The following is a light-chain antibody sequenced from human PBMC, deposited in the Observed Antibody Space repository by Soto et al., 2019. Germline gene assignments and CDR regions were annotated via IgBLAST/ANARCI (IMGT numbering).Light chain of an antibody. V-gene: IGKV1-33*01. Sequence: DIQMTQSPPSLSASVGDRVTITCQASQDIRKCLNWYQQKPGKAPKVLIYGASNLVTGVPSRFSGSGSAKDFIFTISSLQPEDIATYYCQQYDDLPLSFGGGTKVEIK. CDR3: QQYDDLPLS. J-gene: IGKJ4*01. CDR2: GAS. CDR1: QDIRKC.